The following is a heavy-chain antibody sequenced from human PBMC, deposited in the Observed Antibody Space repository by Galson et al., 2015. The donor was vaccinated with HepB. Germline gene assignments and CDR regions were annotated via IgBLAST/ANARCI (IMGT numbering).Heavy chain of an antibody. J-gene: IGHJ6*02. CDR1: GYTFSSYD. Sequence: SVKVSCKASGYTFSSYDINWVRQATGQGLEWMGWMNPNNGNTGYAQKFQGRVTMTRNTSRSTAYMELSSLRSEDTAVYYCARGRISSSGFYYNYYGMHVWGQGTTVTVSS. CDR2: MNPNNGNT. V-gene: IGHV1-8*01. CDR3: ARGRISSSGFYYNYYGMHV. D-gene: IGHD6-19*01.